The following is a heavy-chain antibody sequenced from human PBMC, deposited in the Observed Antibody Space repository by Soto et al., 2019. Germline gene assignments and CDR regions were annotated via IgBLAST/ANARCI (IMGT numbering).Heavy chain of an antibody. Sequence: QVQLVQSGAELKEPGDSVRVSCEASGYTFTAYYIHWVRQAPGQGLEWMGWINPRFGDTSYAQDFQGRVSMSRDTSISTVYMELSRLASDDTAIYSCARNMDYYYGPGSGNGHGFWGQGTPVTVFS. CDR2: INPRFGDT. CDR1: GYTFTAYY. D-gene: IGHD3-10*01. J-gene: IGHJ4*03. CDR3: ARNMDYYYGPGSGNGHGF. V-gene: IGHV1-2*02.